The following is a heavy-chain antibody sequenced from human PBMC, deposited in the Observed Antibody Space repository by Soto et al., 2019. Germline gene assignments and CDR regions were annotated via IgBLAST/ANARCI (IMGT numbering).Heavy chain of an antibody. D-gene: IGHD2-2*01. J-gene: IGHJ5*02. V-gene: IGHV4-30-4*01. Sequence: QVQLQESGPGLVKPSQTLSLTCTVSGGSISNVGYFWSWIRQPPGKGLEWIGFIYHTGTTYYNSSLRSRVSISIVTSKSQFSLKLNSVTAADTAVYYCARVMAAMQNWLDPWGQGTLVTVSP. CDR3: ARVMAAMQNWLDP. CDR1: GGSISNVGYF. CDR2: IYHTGTT.